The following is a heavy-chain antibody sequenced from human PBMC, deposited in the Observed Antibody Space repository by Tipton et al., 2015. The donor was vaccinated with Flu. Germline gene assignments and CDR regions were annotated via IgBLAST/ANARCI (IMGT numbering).Heavy chain of an antibody. V-gene: IGHV3-53*01. Sequence: GSLRLSCAASGFTVSSNYMSWVRQAPGKGLEWVSVIYSGGSTYYADSVKGRFTISRDNSKNTLYLQMNSLRAEDTAVYYCARITVRSSGSIYYFDYWGQGTLVTVSS. J-gene: IGHJ4*02. D-gene: IGHD6-19*01. CDR1: GFTVSSNY. CDR2: IYSGGST. CDR3: ARITVRSSGSIYYFDY.